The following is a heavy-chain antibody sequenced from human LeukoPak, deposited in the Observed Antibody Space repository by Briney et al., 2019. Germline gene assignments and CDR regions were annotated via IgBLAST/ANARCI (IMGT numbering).Heavy chain of an antibody. Sequence: PGGSLRLSCAASGFTFSSYAMSWVRQAPGKGLEWVSSISGSGSTTYYADSVKGRFTISRDNSKNTLYLQMNSLRAEDTAVYYCAKIMAPYCSGGSCNEIDQWGQGTLVTVSS. J-gene: IGHJ4*02. V-gene: IGHV3-23*01. CDR3: AKIMAPYCSGGSCNEIDQ. CDR2: ISGSGSTT. CDR1: GFTFSSYA. D-gene: IGHD2-15*01.